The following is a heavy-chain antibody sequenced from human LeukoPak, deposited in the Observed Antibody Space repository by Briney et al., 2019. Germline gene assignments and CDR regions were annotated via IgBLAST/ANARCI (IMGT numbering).Heavy chain of an antibody. Sequence: SETLSLTCTVSGGPINKYYWIWIRQPPGKRLEWIGYTPTSGTTDYNPSLRSRVTMSVDTSKNQFSLKLSSVTAADTAVYYCARVDGYKPDYWGQGTLVTVSS. V-gene: IGHV4-4*09. D-gene: IGHD5-24*01. CDR1: GGPINKYY. J-gene: IGHJ4*02. CDR3: ARVDGYKPDY. CDR2: TPTSGTT.